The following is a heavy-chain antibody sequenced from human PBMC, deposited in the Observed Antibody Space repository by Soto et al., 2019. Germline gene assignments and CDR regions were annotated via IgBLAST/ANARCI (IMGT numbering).Heavy chain of an antibody. CDR1: GGSISSSSYY. D-gene: IGHD3-22*01. Sequence: SETLSLTCTVSGGSISSSSYYWGWIRQPPWKGLEWIGSIYYSGSTYYNPSLKSRVTISVDTSKNQFSLKLSSVTAADTAVYYCASTQDYYDSSGYPIAPSFDYWGQGTLVTVSS. V-gene: IGHV4-39*01. CDR3: ASTQDYYDSSGYPIAPSFDY. J-gene: IGHJ4*02. CDR2: IYYSGST.